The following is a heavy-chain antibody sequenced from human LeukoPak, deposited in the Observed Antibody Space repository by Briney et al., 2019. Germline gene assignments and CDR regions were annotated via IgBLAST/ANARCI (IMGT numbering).Heavy chain of an antibody. CDR3: ARAAARGAYYYMDV. CDR2: IYYSGST. D-gene: IGHD6-6*01. Sequence: SETLSLTCTVSGGSISSYYWSWIRQPPGKGLEWIGYIYYSGSTCYNPSLKSRVTMSVDTSKNQFSLKLSSVTAADTAVYYCARAAARGAYYYMDVWGKGTTVTVSS. CDR1: GGSISSYY. J-gene: IGHJ6*03. V-gene: IGHV4-59*01.